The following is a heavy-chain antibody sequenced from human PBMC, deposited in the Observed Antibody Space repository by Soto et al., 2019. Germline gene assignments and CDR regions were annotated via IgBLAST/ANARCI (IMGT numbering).Heavy chain of an antibody. J-gene: IGHJ3*01. CDR1: GFAFSNYA. CDR3: AKRFGSGYYSAFDV. V-gene: IGHV3-23*01. Sequence: GGSLRLSCAPSGFAFSNYAMNWVRQAPGKGLEWVSAISGTADDTYYAGSVRGRFIISRDNSKNTLFLQMNSLRAEDTALYHCAKRFGSGYYSAFDVWGQGTMVTVSS. CDR2: ISGTADDT. D-gene: IGHD3-22*01.